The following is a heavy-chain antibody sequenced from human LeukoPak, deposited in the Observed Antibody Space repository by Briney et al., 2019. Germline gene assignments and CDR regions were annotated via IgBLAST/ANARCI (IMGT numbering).Heavy chain of an antibody. J-gene: IGHJ5*02. CDR1: GGTFSSYT. CDR3: ARDLDGYNLSWFDP. Sequence: SEKVSCKASGGTFSSYTISWVRQAPGQGLELMGMVIPILGIANYAQKFQGRVTITADKSTSTAYMELSSLRSEDTAVYYCARDLDGYNLSWFDPWGQGTLVTVSS. V-gene: IGHV1-69*04. CDR2: VIPILGIA. D-gene: IGHD5-24*01.